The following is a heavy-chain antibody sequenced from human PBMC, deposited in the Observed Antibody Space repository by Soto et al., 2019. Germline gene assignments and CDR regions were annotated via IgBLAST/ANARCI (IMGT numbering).Heavy chain of an antibody. CDR2: INTGNGKT. CDR1: GSIFLNFA. Sequence: ASVPVSFPASGSIFLNFAVHLVRQAPGQTFEWMGWINTGNGKTEYSQKFQGRITIIRDTSANTAHMELTSLESDDTAVYFCARGGSGTWPFDYWGQGTLVTVSS. V-gene: IGHV1-3*04. CDR3: ARGGSGTWPFDY. J-gene: IGHJ4*02. D-gene: IGHD2-15*01.